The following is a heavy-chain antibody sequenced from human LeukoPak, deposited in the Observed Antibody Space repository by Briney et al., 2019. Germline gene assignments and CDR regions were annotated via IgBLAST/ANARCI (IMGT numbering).Heavy chain of an antibody. CDR2: IGAYNGNT. J-gene: IGHJ4*02. V-gene: IGHV1-18*01. Sequence: ASVKVSCKASGYTFTSSGISWVRQAPGQGLEWMGWIGAYNGNTVYTQNFQGRVTLSTDSSTSTAYMEMASLTSDDTAVYYCARDHQFDFDYWGPGTLVTVSS. CDR1: GYTFTSSG. CDR3: ARDHQFDFDY. D-gene: IGHD5-24*01.